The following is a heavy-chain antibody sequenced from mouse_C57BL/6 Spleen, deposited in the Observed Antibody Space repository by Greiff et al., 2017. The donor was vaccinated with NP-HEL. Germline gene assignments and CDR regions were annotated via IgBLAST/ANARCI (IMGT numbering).Heavy chain of an antibody. CDR1: GYTFTDYN. CDR2: INPNNGGT. J-gene: IGHJ2*01. Sequence: VQLQQSGPELVKPGASVKMSCKASGYTFTDYNMHWVKQSHGKSLEWIGYINPNNGGTSYNQKFKGKATLTVNKSSSTAYMELRSLTSEDSAVYYCARGERYYYGRDYWGQGTTLTVSS. D-gene: IGHD1-1*01. V-gene: IGHV1-22*01. CDR3: ARGERYYYGRDY.